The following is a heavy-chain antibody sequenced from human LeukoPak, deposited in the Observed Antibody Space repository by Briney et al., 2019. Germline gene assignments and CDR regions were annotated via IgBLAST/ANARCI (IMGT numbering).Heavy chain of an antibody. J-gene: IGHJ4*02. CDR1: GVSISSYY. CDR2: IYTSGST. Sequence: AETLSLTCSVSGVSISSYYWSWLRQPAGKGLEWMGRIYTSGSTNYNPSLKRRVTISVDKSNNHFSLKLSSVTAADAPVYYCAGGAGGGNGHFDFWGQGTMVTVSS. D-gene: IGHD2-8*01. CDR3: AGGAGGGNGHFDF. V-gene: IGHV4-4*07.